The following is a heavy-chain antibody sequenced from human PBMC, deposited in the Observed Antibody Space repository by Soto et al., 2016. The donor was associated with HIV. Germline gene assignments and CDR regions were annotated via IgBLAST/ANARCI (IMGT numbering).Heavy chain of an antibody. Sequence: EVQLLESGGDLMQPGGSLRLSCQASGFTFTDYTMTWVRQAPGKRPEWVSSIGASGITYYGDSVKGRFTMSRDDSKNTLYLQMDSLRAEDTAIYFCARGNFKIPAADKPLDLWGQGTLVTVSS. V-gene: IGHV3-23*01. D-gene: IGHD6-13*01. CDR3: ARGNFKIPAADKPLDL. CDR2: SIGASGIT. J-gene: IGHJ5*02. CDR1: GFTFTDYT.